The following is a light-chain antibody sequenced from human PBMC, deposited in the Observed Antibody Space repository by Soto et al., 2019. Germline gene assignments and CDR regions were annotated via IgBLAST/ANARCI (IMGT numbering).Light chain of an antibody. J-gene: IGKJ5*01. V-gene: IGKV1D-12*01. Sequence: DIQVTQSPSSLYASVGARVTITCRASQDIAAYLAWYQHKPGRAPELLIHAASSLQSGVPSRFSGSGSGTDFTLTINSLQPEDFATYYCQQAYSFPITFGQGTRLE. CDR1: QDIAAY. CDR3: QQAYSFPIT. CDR2: AAS.